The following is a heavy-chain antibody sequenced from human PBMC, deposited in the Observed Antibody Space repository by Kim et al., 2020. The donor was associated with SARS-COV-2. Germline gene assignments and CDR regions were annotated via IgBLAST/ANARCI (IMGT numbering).Heavy chain of an antibody. V-gene: IGHV3-23*01. CDR2: ISGSGGST. D-gene: IGHD3-9*01. J-gene: IGHJ4*02. CDR1: GFTFSSYA. Sequence: GGSLRLSCAASGFTFSSYAMSWVRQAPGKGLEWVSAISGSGGSTYYADSVKGRFTISRDNSKNTLYLQMNSLRAEDTAVYYCAKAPGKGLTGYYAYFDYWGQGTLVTVSS. CDR3: AKAPGKGLTGYYAYFDY.